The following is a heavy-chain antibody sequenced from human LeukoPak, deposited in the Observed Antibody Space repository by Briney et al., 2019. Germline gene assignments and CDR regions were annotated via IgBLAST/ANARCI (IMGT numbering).Heavy chain of an antibody. CDR1: GYSFSGHY. D-gene: IGHD6-19*01. V-gene: IGHV7-4-1*02. CDR2: INTNTGNP. CDR3: ARGLTYSSGWYLGD. Sequence: ASVKVSCKASGYSFSGHYMHWVRQAPGQGLEWMGWINTNTGNPTYAQGFTGRFVFSLDASVSTAYLQISSLKAEDTAVYYCARGLTYSSGWYLGDWGQGTLVTVSS. J-gene: IGHJ4*02.